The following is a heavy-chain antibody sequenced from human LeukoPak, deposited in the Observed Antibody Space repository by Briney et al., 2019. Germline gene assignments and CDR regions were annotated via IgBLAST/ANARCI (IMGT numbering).Heavy chain of an antibody. J-gene: IGHJ5*02. CDR3: ARGGVYYYGSGSHNWFDP. Sequence: SETLSLTCAVYGGSFSGYYWSWIRQPPGKGLEWIGEINHSGSTNYNPSLKSRVTISVDTSKNQFSLKLSSVTAADTAVYYCARGGVYYYGSGSHNWFDPWGQGTLSPSPQ. CDR2: INHSGST. CDR1: GGSFSGYY. V-gene: IGHV4-34*01. D-gene: IGHD3-10*01.